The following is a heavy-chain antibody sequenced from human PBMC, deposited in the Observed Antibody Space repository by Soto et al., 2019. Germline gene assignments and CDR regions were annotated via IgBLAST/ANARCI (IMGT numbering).Heavy chain of an antibody. D-gene: IGHD5-12*01. J-gene: IGHJ6*03. CDR3: ARESGGATATLDYYYFYMDV. CDR1: GDTFSDYY. V-gene: IGHV1-2*04. CDR2: INPNSGAT. Sequence: QVQLVQSGAEVRKPGASVTVSCRTSGDTFSDYYIHWVRQAPGQGLEWMGWINPNSGATNYAQKFRGWVTMTRDTSIRTVYMKLSRLRSDDTAVYYCARESGGATATLDYYYFYMDVWGTATTVTVSS.